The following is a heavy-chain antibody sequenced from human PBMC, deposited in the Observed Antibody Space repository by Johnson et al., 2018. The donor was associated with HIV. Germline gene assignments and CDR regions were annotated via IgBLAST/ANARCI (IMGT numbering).Heavy chain of an antibody. CDR1: GFSFSSYG. CDR2: ISYDGSNK. Sequence: QVQLVESGGGVVQPGRSLRLSCAASGFSFSSYGMHWVRQAPGKGLEWVAVISYDGSNKYYADSVKGRFTISRDNSKNTLYLQMNSLRAEDTAVYYCARQQLWPRNDAFDIWGQGTMVTVSS. J-gene: IGHJ3*02. V-gene: IGHV3-33*05. CDR3: ARQQLWPRNDAFDI. D-gene: IGHD5-18*01.